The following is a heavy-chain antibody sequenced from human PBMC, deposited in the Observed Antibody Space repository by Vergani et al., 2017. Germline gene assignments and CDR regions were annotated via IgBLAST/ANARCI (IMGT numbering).Heavy chain of an antibody. V-gene: IGHV2-70*01. CDR2: VDWNDDK. CDR3: ARTRGIAVAGHGYYFDY. J-gene: IGHJ4*02. D-gene: IGHD6-19*01. CDR1: GFSLSTSGRC. Sequence: QVTLRESGPALVKPTQTLTLTCTFSGFSLSTSGRCVSWIRQLPGKALEWLALVDWNDDKYYSTSLKAPLTITKDTSRNQVFLIMTNMDPVDTATYYCARTRGIAVAGHGYYFDYWGQGTLVTVSS.